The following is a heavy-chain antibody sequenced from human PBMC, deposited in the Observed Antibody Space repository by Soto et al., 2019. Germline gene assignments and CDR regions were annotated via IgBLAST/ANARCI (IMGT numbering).Heavy chain of an antibody. J-gene: IGHJ4*02. D-gene: IGHD2-15*01. Sequence: GGSLRLSCAASGLAFSSYAMSWVRQAPGKGLEWVSARSGGGETTYYADSVKGRFTISRDNSKNTLDLQMSSLRAEDTAVYYCVKENIVRGFENWGQGTLVTVSS. CDR2: RSGGGETT. CDR3: VKENIVRGFEN. CDR1: GLAFSSYA. V-gene: IGHV3-23*01.